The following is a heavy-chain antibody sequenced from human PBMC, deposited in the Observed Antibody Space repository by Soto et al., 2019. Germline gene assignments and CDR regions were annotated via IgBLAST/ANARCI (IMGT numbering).Heavy chain of an antibody. CDR1: GYSFTSYW. J-gene: IGHJ3*02. CDR2: IYPSDSDT. Sequence: GESLKISCKGSGYSFTSYWIGWVRQMPGKGLKWMGIIYPSDSDTRYSPSFQGQVTISADTSISTAYLQWSSLKASDTAMYCCASRGTGVNEDRGAVLGAFDIWGQGTMVTVSS. D-gene: IGHD3-16*01. CDR3: ASRGTGVNEDRGAVLGAFDI. V-gene: IGHV5-51*01.